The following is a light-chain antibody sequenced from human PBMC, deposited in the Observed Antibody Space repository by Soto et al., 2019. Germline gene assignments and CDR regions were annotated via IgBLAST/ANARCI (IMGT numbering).Light chain of an antibody. CDR3: QQYNNWPPVT. CDR1: QSVSGSD. J-gene: IGKJ3*01. V-gene: IGKV3-15*01. CDR2: GAS. Sequence: EIVLTQSPVTLSLSPGERATLSCRASQSVSGSDLAWYQQKPGQAPRLLIYGASTRATGIPARFSGSGSGTEFTLTISSLQSEDFAVYFCQQYNNWPPVTFGPGTKVDIK.